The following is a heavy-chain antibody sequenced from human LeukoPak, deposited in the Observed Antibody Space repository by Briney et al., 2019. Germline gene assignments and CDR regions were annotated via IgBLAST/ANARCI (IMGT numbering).Heavy chain of an antibody. CDR2: INWNGVST. V-gene: IGHV3-20*04. CDR3: ARSPRIIIVRGLISYYYYMDV. CDR1: GFTFDDYG. Sequence: GGSLRLSCAAPGFTFDDYGMTWVRQAPGKGLEWVSGINWNGVSTGYADSVKGRFTISRDNAKNSLYLQMNSLRAEDTALYYCARSPRIIIVRGLISYYYYMDVWGKGTTVTVSS. D-gene: IGHD3-10*01. J-gene: IGHJ6*03.